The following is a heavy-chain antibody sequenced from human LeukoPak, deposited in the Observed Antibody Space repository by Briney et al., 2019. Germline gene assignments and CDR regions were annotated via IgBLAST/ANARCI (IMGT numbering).Heavy chain of an antibody. D-gene: IGHD5-18*01. CDR1: GGSISSSSDY. Sequence: SETLSLTCTVSGGSISSSSDYWGWIRQAPGKGLEWIGSIYYHENTYYNSSLKSRVTISVDTSKNQFSLKLISLTAADTAVYYCARGQKYRNGYTVTQLGSGYFDYWGQGTLVTVSS. CDR3: ARGQKYRNGYTVTQLGSGYFDY. J-gene: IGHJ4*02. V-gene: IGHV4-39*01. CDR2: IYYHENT.